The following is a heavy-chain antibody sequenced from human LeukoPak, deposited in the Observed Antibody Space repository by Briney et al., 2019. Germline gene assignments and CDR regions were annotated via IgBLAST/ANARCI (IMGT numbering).Heavy chain of an antibody. D-gene: IGHD3-9*01. CDR3: ARDLGYDILTGYPFDY. CDR1: GFTFSSYE. J-gene: IGHJ4*02. CDR2: ISSNGSTI. Sequence: GGSLRLSCAASGFTFSSYEMNWVRQAPGKGLEWVSYISSNGSTIYYADSVKGRFTISRDNAKNSLYLQMNSLRAEDTAVYYCARDLGYDILTGYPFDYWGQGTLVTVSS. V-gene: IGHV3-48*03.